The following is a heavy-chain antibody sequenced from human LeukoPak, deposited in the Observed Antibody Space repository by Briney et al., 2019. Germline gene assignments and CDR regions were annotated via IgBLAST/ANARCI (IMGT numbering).Heavy chain of an antibody. Sequence: GGSLRLSCAASGFTFSSYWMSWVRQAPGKGLEWVANIKKDGSEKYYVDAVKGRFTISRDNAKTSLYLQMNSLGVEDTAVYYCARDLSGVTGYTYGRGIDYWGQGTLVTVSS. D-gene: IGHD5-18*01. J-gene: IGHJ4*02. CDR1: GFTFSSYW. CDR2: IKKDGSEK. CDR3: ARDLSGVTGYTYGRGIDY. V-gene: IGHV3-7*01.